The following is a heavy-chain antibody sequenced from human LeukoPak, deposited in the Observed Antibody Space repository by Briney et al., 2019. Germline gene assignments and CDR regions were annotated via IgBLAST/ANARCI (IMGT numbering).Heavy chain of an antibody. CDR1: GYIPASYW. CDR2: IYPGDSDI. D-gene: IGHD6-13*01. Sequence: GESLKISCKGSGYIPASYWIGWVRQMPGKGLEWMGIIYPGDSDIRYSPSFQGQVTISADKSTSTAYLQWSGLKASDTAIYYCARNWAAAGTYWYFDLWGRGTLVTVSS. V-gene: IGHV5-51*01. CDR3: ARNWAAAGTYWYFDL. J-gene: IGHJ2*01.